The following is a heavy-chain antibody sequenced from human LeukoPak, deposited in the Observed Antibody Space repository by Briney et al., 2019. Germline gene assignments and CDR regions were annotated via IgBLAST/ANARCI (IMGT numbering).Heavy chain of an antibody. D-gene: IGHD3-10*01. Sequence: SVKVSCKASGGTFSSYAISWVRQAPGQGLEWMGGFIPIFGTANYAQKFQGRVTITTDESTSTAYMELSSLRSEDTAVYYCASGGSGGSYYFDYWGQGTLVTVSS. CDR1: GGTFSSYA. J-gene: IGHJ4*02. CDR2: FIPIFGTA. CDR3: ASGGSGGSYYFDY. V-gene: IGHV1-69*05.